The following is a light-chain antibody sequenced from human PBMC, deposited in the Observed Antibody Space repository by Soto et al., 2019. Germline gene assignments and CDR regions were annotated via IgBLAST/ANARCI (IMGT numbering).Light chain of an antibody. Sequence: DIQLTQSPCSLSASVGETVTLTCLASQSITNYLTWFQQKPGKAPSLLIFAADNLQDGVPSRFSGSGSGRDFSLTISSLQPEDFATYYCQQSYDMPWTFGQGTKVDI. CDR2: AAD. J-gene: IGKJ1*01. CDR1: QSITNY. V-gene: IGKV1-39*01. CDR3: QQSYDMPWT.